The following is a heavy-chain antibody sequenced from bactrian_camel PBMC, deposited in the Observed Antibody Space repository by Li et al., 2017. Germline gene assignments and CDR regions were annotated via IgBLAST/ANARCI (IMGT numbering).Heavy chain of an antibody. Sequence: VQLVESGGGSVQAGGSLRPSCAASGYTGGNMGWFRQAPGKEREGVASIYRDVGRSYYADSVKGRFTISLDNAKNTLYLQMISLKPEDTAMYYCAADVDSVCYDYSYWGQGTQVTVS. J-gene: IGHJ4*01. V-gene: IGHV3S40*01. D-gene: IGHD5*01. CDR3: AADVDSVCYDYSY. CDR2: IYRDVGRS. CDR1: GYTGGN.